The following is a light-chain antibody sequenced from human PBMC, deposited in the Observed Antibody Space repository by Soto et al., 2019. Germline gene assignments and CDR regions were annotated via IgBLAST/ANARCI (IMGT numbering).Light chain of an antibody. V-gene: IGKV1-27*01. CDR2: AAS. CDR1: QGISNY. Sequence: DIQMTQSPSSLSASVGDRITIACRASQGISNYLAWYQQKPGKVPKLLISAASTLQSGVPSRFSGSGSGTDFTLTISSLQPEDVATYYCQKYDNAPRTFGQGTKVEIK. J-gene: IGKJ1*01. CDR3: QKYDNAPRT.